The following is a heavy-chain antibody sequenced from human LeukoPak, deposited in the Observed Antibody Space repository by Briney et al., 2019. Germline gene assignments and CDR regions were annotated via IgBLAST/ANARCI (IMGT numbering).Heavy chain of an antibody. D-gene: IGHD3-16*02. CDR3: ARDRTNYVWGSYRYCDY. CDR1: GFTFSSYS. J-gene: IGHJ4*02. CDR2: ISSSSSYI. Sequence: PGGSLRLSCAASGFTFSSYSMNWVRQAPGKGLEWVSSISSSSSYIYYADSVKGRFTISRDNAKNSLYLQMNSLRAEDTAVYYCARDRTNYVWGSYRYCDYWGQGTLVTVSS. V-gene: IGHV3-21*01.